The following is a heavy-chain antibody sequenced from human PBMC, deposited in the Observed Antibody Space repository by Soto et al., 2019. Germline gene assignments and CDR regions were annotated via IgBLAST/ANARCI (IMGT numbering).Heavy chain of an antibody. J-gene: IGHJ4*02. D-gene: IGHD2-2*01. CDR2: ISGSSSSI. V-gene: IGHV3-23*01. Sequence: PGGSLRLSCAASGFTFSSYSMNWVRQAPGKGLEWVSAISGSSSSIYYADSVKGRFTISRDNSKNTLYLQMNSLRAEDTAVYYCAKVTIVVVPAAMNFDYWGQGTLVPVSS. CDR1: GFTFSSYS. CDR3: AKVTIVVVPAAMNFDY.